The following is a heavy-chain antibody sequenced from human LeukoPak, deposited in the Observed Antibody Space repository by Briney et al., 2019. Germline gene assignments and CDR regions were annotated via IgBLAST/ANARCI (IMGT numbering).Heavy chain of an antibody. Sequence: GGSLRLSCAASGFTLRSCAMNWVRQAPGKGLEWVSSVSNSGTFIYYADSVKGRFTISRDNAKNSLYLQMTSLRVEDTAVYYCAREREKNEYSSSSVNYWGQGTLVSVSS. J-gene: IGHJ4*02. CDR2: VSNSGTFI. CDR1: GFTLRSCA. CDR3: AREREKNEYSSSSVNY. D-gene: IGHD6-6*01. V-gene: IGHV3-21*01.